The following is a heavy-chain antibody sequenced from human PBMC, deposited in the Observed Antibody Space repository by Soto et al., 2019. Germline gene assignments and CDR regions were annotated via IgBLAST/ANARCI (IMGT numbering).Heavy chain of an antibody. Sequence: PGESLKISCNGSGYSFTSYWISWVRQMPGKGLEWMGRIDPSDSYTNYSPSFQGHVTISADKSISTAYLQWSSLKASDTAMYYCARAIVVVPAAEEYYYYGMDVWGQGTTVTVSS. D-gene: IGHD2-2*01. CDR1: GYSFTSYW. CDR2: IDPSDSYT. V-gene: IGHV5-10-1*01. J-gene: IGHJ6*02. CDR3: ARAIVVVPAAEEYYYYGMDV.